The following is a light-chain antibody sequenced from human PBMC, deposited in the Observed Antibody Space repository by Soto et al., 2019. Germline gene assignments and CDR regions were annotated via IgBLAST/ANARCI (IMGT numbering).Light chain of an antibody. CDR1: SSNIGSNH. J-gene: IGLJ2*01. Sequence: QSVLTQPPSASGTPGQRVTISCSGSSSNIGSNHVYWYQQFPGMDPKLLMYRSDQRPTGVPDRFSGSKSGTSASLALSGLRSDDEADYYCSARDDILRRVVFGGGTQRTVL. CDR3: SARDDILRRVV. CDR2: RSD. V-gene: IGLV1-47*01.